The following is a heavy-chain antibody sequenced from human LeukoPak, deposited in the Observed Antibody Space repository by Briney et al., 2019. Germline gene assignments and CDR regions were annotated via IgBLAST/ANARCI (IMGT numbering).Heavy chain of an antibody. CDR3: ASTRHTNYNWNYVDY. V-gene: IGHV1-18*01. D-gene: IGHD1-20*01. CDR1: GYTFTSYG. CDR2: ISAYNGNT. J-gene: IGHJ4*02. Sequence: ASVKVSCKASGYTFTSYGISWVRQAPGQGLEWMGWISAYNGNTNYAQKLQGRVTMTTDTSTSTAYMELRSLRSDDTAVYYCASTRHTNYNWNYVDYWGQGTLVTVSS.